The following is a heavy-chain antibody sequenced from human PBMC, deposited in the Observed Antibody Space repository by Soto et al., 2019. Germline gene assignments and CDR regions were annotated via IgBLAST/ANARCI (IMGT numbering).Heavy chain of an antibody. D-gene: IGHD3-22*01. CDR2: IYYSGST. CDR3: ARDEYYYDSSGYYRAEYFQH. CDR1: GGSISSGGYY. J-gene: IGHJ1*01. Sequence: SETLSLTCTVSGGSISSGGYYWSWIRQHPGKGLEWIGYIYYSGSTYYNPSLKSRVTISVDTSKNQFSLKLSSVTAADTAVYYCARDEYYYDSSGYYRAEYFQHWGQGTLVTVSS. V-gene: IGHV4-31*03.